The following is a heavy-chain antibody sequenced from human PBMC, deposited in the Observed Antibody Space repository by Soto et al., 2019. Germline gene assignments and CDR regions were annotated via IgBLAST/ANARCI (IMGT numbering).Heavy chain of an antibody. D-gene: IGHD1-7*01. V-gene: IGHV3-30*18. Sequence: QVHLVESGGGVVQPGRSLRLSCAASGFTFSNYGMHWIRQAPGKGLEWVAVISSDGSDKYYADSLRGRFTISRDQFKNTLYLQMNSLGAEDTAVYYCVKDVGWNYVADYWGQGTLVTVSS. CDR3: VKDVGWNYVADY. CDR1: GFTFSNYG. J-gene: IGHJ4*02. CDR2: ISSDGSDK.